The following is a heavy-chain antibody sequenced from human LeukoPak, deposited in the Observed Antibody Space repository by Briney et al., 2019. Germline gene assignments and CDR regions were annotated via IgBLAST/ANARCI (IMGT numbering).Heavy chain of an antibody. CDR1: GFTFGDYA. J-gene: IGHJ4*02. V-gene: IGHV3-49*04. Sequence: GGSLRLSCTASGFTFGDYAMSWVRQAPGKGLEWVGFIRSKAYGGTTEYAASVKGRFTISRDDSKSIAYLQMNSLKTEDTAVYYCTRVLYSGSTFVGWGQGTLVTVSS. D-gene: IGHD3-10*02. CDR3: TRVLYSGSTFVG. CDR2: IRSKAYGGTT.